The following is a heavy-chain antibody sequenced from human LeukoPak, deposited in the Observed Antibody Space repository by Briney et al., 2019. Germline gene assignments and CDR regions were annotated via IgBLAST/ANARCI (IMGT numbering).Heavy chain of an antibody. CDR1: GYSISSGYY. CDR2: IYHSGST. Sequence: SETLSLTCAVSGYSISSGYYWGWIRQPPGKGLEWIGSIYHSGSTYYNPSLKSRVTISVDTSKSQFSLRLSSVTAADTAVYYCARQSVTDFDYWGQGTLVTVSS. D-gene: IGHD5-18*01. CDR3: ARQSVTDFDY. J-gene: IGHJ4*02. V-gene: IGHV4-38-2*01.